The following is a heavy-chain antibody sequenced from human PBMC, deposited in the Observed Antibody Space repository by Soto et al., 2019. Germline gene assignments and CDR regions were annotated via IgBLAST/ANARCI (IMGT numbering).Heavy chain of an antibody. Sequence: EVQLVESGGGLVQPGGSLRLSCAASGFTFSNSWMHWVRQAPGKGLVWVSRINSDESSRSYADSVKGRFIISRDNAKNTLYLHINSLRAEDTALYYCARDKRATVTNHFDYWGQGTLVTVSS. CDR1: GFTFSNSW. D-gene: IGHD4-17*01. J-gene: IGHJ4*02. CDR3: ARDKRATVTNHFDY. V-gene: IGHV3-74*01. CDR2: INSDESSR.